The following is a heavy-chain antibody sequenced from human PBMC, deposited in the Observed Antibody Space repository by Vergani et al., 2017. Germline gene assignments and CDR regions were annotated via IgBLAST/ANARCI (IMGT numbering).Heavy chain of an antibody. V-gene: IGHV1-69*01. CDR2: IIPFFGTP. Sequence: QVQLVQSGAAVRKPGSSVRVSCKASGGTFNSHTITWVRQAPGQGLEYMGGIIPFFGTPDYAQKFLGRVSITADESTTTAYMELSNLRFQDTAVYYCASGSPTDISNYTPMGFAFWGRGTLVIVSS. CDR3: ASGSPTDISNYTPMGFAF. J-gene: IGHJ4*02. CDR1: GGTFNSHT. D-gene: IGHD4-11*01.